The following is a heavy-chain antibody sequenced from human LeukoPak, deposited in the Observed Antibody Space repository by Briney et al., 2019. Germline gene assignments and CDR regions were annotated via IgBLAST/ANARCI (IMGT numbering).Heavy chain of an antibody. J-gene: IGHJ4*02. CDR3: ARDKGDYYDSSGYSENFPIDY. D-gene: IGHD3-22*01. Sequence: ASVKVSCNASGYTFTGYYMHWVRQAPGQGLEWMGWMNPNSGGTNYAQKFQGRVTMTRDTSISTAYMELSRLRSDDTAVYYCARDKGDYYDSSGYSENFPIDYWGQGTLVTVSS. V-gene: IGHV1-2*02. CDR2: MNPNSGGT. CDR1: GYTFTGYY.